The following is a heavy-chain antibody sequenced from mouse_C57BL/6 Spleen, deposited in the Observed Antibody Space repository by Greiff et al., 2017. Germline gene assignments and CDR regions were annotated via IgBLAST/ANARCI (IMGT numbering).Heavy chain of an antibody. J-gene: IGHJ2*01. Sequence: VQGVESGAELMKPGASVKLSCKATGYTFTGYWIEWVKQRPGHGLEWIGEILPGSGSTNYTEKFKGKATFTADTSSNTAYMQLSSLTTEDSAIYYCARWNPGYFDYWGQGTTLTVSS. V-gene: IGHV1-9*01. CDR1: GYTFTGYW. CDR2: ILPGSGST. CDR3: ARWNPGYFDY.